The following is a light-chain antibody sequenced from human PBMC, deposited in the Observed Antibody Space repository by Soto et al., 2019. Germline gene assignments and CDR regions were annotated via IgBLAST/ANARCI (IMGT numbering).Light chain of an antibody. CDR2: GNN. CDR1: ASNLGSPYD. J-gene: IGLJ1*01. CDR3: QGYDSSMRAYV. V-gene: IGLV1-40*01. Sequence: PHPSSGSWTRGQTNNISRSRSASNLGSPYDVNWFRQLPGTVPRILIYGNNNRSSGVPDRFYASKYGTSASLAITVLEAEDEADYNWQGYDSSMRAYVFGNGTKVTAL.